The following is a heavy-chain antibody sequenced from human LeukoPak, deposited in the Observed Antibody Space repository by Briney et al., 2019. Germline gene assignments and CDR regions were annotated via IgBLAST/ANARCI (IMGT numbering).Heavy chain of an antibody. D-gene: IGHD3-22*01. Sequence: GGSLRLSCAASGFTFSSYWMHWVRQAPGKGLVWVSRISTDGGITSHADSVRGRFTISRDNARNTLYMQMNSLRVEDTAVYYCARNYYYDSSGYYYVEDYYYGMDVWGQGTTVTVSS. CDR3: ARNYYYDSSGYYYVEDYYYGMDV. J-gene: IGHJ6*02. V-gene: IGHV3-74*01. CDR2: ISTDGGIT. CDR1: GFTFSSYW.